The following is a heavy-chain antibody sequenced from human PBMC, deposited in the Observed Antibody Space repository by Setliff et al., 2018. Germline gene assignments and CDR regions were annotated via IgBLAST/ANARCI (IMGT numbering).Heavy chain of an antibody. J-gene: IGHJ6*02. CDR3: VRDRTAYSYGLDV. V-gene: IGHV4-59*01. CDR1: GGSISSSY. CDR2: IYHNGNT. Sequence: SETLSLTCSVSGGSISSSYFWSWIRQPPGKGLEWIGYIYHNGNTNFNPSLKTRVTMSVDPSKNQFALNLRSVTAADTAVYYCVRDRTAYSYGLDVWAQGTTVTVSS. D-gene: IGHD5-18*01.